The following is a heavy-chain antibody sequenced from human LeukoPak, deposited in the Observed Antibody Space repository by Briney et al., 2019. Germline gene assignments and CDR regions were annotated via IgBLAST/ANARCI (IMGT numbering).Heavy chain of an antibody. CDR1: GGTFSSYA. J-gene: IGHJ4*02. CDR3: ARPLRIAAAGYLDY. V-gene: IGHV1-69*04. CDR2: IIPILGIA. D-gene: IGHD6-13*01. Sequence: ASVKVSCKTSGGTFSSYAISWVRQAPGQGLDWMGMIIPILGIANYAQKFQGRVTITADKSTSTAYMELSSLRSEDTAVYYCARPLRIAAAGYLDYWGQGTLVTVSS.